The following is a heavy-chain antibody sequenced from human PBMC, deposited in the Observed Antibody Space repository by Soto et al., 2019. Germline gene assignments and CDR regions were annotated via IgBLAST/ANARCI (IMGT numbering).Heavy chain of an antibody. CDR1: GFTFSSYD. J-gene: IGHJ4*02. CDR2: IGTAGDP. D-gene: IGHD1-1*01. V-gene: IGHV3-13*05. Sequence: GGSLRLSCAASGFTFSSYDMHWVRQATGKGLEGVSAIGTAGDPYYPGSVKGRFTISRENAKNSFYLQMNSLRAGDTAVYYCARGSWDDRHFDYWGQGTLVTVSS. CDR3: ARGSWDDRHFDY.